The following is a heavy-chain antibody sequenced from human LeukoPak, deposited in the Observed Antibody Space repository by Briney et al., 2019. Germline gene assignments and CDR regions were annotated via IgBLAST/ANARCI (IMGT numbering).Heavy chain of an antibody. J-gene: IGHJ4*01. CDR2: IYSDGTT. CDR3: ARGLGYGSGPVDH. Sequence: PGGSLCLSCAASGFTVSTNYMTWVRQAPRKGLEWVSVIYSDGTTYYANSVKGRFTTSRDNSKNTVYLQMNSLRAEDTAVYYCARGLGYGSGPVDHWGQGSLVTLSA. D-gene: IGHD3-10*01. V-gene: IGHV3-53*01. CDR1: GFTVSTNY.